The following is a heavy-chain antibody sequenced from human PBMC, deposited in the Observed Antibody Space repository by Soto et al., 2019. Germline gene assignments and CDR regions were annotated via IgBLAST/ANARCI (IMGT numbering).Heavy chain of an antibody. CDR3: AKGLGTAADFAMDV. D-gene: IGHD2-2*01. CDR1: GYSFASYG. V-gene: IGHV1-18*01. CDR2: ISPYNGMT. Sequence: ASVKVSGEASGYSFASYGIAWVRQVPGQGPEWMGWISPYNGMTNDAQSVKGRVVMTTDISTNTVYLELRSLRAEDTAVYYCAKGLGTAADFAMDVSGQGTTVTSP. J-gene: IGHJ6*02.